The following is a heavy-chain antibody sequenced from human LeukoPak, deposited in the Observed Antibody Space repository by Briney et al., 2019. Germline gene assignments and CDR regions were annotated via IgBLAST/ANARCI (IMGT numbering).Heavy chain of an antibody. CDR1: GYSFTSYW. CDR3: ARSGRGYYDNLTGYYRMYV. J-gene: IGHJ6*02. D-gene: IGHD3-9*01. V-gene: IGHV5-51*01. Sequence: GESLKISCMGSGYSFTSYWIGWVRQMPGKGLEWMGMIYPGDSDTRYSPSFQGQVTISADKSISTAYLQWRSLKASDTAMYYCARSGRGYYDNLTGYYRMYVWGQGTTVTVSS. CDR2: IYPGDSDT.